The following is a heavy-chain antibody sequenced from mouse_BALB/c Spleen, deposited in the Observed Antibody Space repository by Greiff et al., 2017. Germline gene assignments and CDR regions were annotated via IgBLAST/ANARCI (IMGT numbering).Heavy chain of an antibody. Sequence: VQLQQSGAELARPGASVKMSCKASGHTFTSYTMHWVTQRPGQGLEWIGYINPSSGYTNYNQKFKDKATLTADKSSSTAYMQLSSLTSEDSAVYYCARSTTVVATRYFDVWGAGTTVTVSS. CDR2: INPSSGYT. V-gene: IGHV1-4*01. D-gene: IGHD1-1*01. CDR1: GHTFTSYT. J-gene: IGHJ1*01. CDR3: ARSTTVVATRYFDV.